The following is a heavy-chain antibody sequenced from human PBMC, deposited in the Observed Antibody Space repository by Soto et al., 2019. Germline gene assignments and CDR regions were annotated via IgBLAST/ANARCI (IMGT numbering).Heavy chain of an antibody. J-gene: IGHJ4*02. CDR2: ISGSGGST. Sequence: GGSLRLSCAASGFTFSSYAMSWVRQAPGKGLEWVSAISGSGGSTYYADSVKGRFTISRDNSKNTLYLQMNSLRAEGTAVYYCAKEISSSWYGVDYFDYWGQGTLVTVSS. D-gene: IGHD6-13*01. CDR1: GFTFSSYA. V-gene: IGHV3-23*01. CDR3: AKEISSSWYGVDYFDY.